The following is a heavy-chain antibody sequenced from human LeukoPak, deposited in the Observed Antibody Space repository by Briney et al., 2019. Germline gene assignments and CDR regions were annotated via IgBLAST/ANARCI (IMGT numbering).Heavy chain of an antibody. Sequence: PGGSLRLSCAASVVTFSGSAMHWVRQASGKGLEWVGRIRSKANSYATAYAASVKGRFTISRDDSKNTAYLQMNSLKTEDTAVYYCTSFKFFGGFDYWGQGTLVTVSS. V-gene: IGHV3-73*01. CDR1: VVTFSGSA. CDR3: TSFKFFGGFDY. CDR2: IRSKANSYAT. J-gene: IGHJ4*02. D-gene: IGHD2-15*01.